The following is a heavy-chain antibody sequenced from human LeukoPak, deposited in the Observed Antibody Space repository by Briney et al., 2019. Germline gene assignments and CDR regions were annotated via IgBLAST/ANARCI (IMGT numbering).Heavy chain of an antibody. CDR2: TYYSGST. CDR1: GGSISSYY. J-gene: IGHJ5*02. V-gene: IGHV4-59*01. CDR3: ARMVRGVISRYWFDP. D-gene: IGHD3-10*01. Sequence: SETLSLTCTVSGGSISSYYWSWIRQPPGKGLEWIGYTYYSGSTNYSPSLKSRVTISVDTSKNQFSLKLSSVTAADTAVYYCARMVRGVISRYWFDPWGQGTLVTVSS.